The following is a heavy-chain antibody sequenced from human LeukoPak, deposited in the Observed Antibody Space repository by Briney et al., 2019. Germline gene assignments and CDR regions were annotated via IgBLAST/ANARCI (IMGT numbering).Heavy chain of an antibody. V-gene: IGHV4-34*01. CDR2: VNHRGDT. J-gene: IGHJ4*03. CDR1: GGSFSAYY. Sequence: SETLSLTCAVYGGSFSAYYWSWIRQSPGKGLQWIAEVNHRGDTNYNPSVKGRVTISVDTSKNQFSLKVTSLTAADTAVYYSARGPTISETGYFDYWGQGTLVTVSS. D-gene: IGHD1-1*01. CDR3: ARGPTISETGYFDY.